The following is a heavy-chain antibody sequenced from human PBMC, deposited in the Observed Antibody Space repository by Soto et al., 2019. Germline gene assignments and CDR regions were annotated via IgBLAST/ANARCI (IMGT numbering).Heavy chain of an antibody. CDR2: IIPIFGTA. J-gene: IGHJ4*02. Sequence: QVQLVQSGAEVKKPGSSVKVSCKASGGTFSSYAISWVRQAPGQGLEWMGGIIPIFGTANYAQKFQGRVTITADESTSTAYMELSRLRSEDTAVYYCARDPSYSRSWYAPLHFDYLGQGTLVTVSS. CDR3: ARDPSYSRSWYAPLHFDY. CDR1: GGTFSSYA. D-gene: IGHD6-13*01. V-gene: IGHV1-69*01.